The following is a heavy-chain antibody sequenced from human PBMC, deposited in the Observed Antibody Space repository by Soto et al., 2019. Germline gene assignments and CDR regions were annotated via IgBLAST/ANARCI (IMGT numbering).Heavy chain of an antibody. J-gene: IGHJ6*03. V-gene: IGHV4-39*01. CDR2: IYYSGST. D-gene: IGHD3-10*01. Sequence: QLQLQESGPGLVKPSETLSLTCTVSGDSISNNNFYWGWIRQPPGKGLEWIGTIYYSGSTYYNPSLKSRVTISVDTSNNQLSLKLSSVTAADTVVYYCARHYGYYSYYMDVWTKGTTVTVSS. CDR3: ARHYGYYSYYMDV. CDR1: GDSISNNNFY.